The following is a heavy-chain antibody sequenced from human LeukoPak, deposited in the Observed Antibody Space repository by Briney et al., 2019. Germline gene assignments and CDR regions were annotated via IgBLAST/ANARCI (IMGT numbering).Heavy chain of an antibody. V-gene: IGHV3-30*18. CDR1: GFTFSSYG. Sequence: PGGSLRLSCAASGFTFSSYGMHWVRQAPGKGLEWVAVISYDGSNKYYADSVKDRFTISRDNSKNTLYLQMNSLRAEDTAVYYCAKDRAMIGEGFFDYWGQGTLVTVSS. J-gene: IGHJ4*02. D-gene: IGHD3-22*01. CDR2: ISYDGSNK. CDR3: AKDRAMIGEGFFDY.